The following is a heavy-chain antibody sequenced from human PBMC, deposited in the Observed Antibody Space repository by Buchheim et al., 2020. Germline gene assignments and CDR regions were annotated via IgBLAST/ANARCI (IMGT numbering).Heavy chain of an antibody. CDR2: INSDGSSV. CDR3: ARGGDDYGDYYGLDV. J-gene: IGHJ6*02. D-gene: IGHD4-17*01. Sequence: EVQLVESGGGLVQPGGSLRLSCAASGFIFSSNWMHWVRQAPGKGLVWVSRINSDGSSVFYADSVKGRFTISRDNAMNTLYLQMNSLRAEDTAVYYCARGGDDYGDYYGLDVWGQGTT. CDR1: GFIFSSNW. V-gene: IGHV3-74*01.